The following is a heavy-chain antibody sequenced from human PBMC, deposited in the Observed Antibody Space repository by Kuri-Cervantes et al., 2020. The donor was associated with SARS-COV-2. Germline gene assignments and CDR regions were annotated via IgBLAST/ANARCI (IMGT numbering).Heavy chain of an antibody. V-gene: IGHV3-30*02. Sequence: GGSLRLSCAASGFTFSSYGMHWVRQAPGKGLEWVAFIRYDGSNKYYADSAKGRFTISRDNSKNTLYLQMNSLRAEDTAVYYCARVGQQLVPDWFDPWGQGTLVTVSS. J-gene: IGHJ5*02. CDR3: ARVGQQLVPDWFDP. CDR2: IRYDGSNK. D-gene: IGHD6-13*01. CDR1: GFTFSSYG.